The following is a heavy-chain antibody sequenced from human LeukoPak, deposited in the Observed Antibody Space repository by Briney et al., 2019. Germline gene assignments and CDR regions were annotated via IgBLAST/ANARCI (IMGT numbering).Heavy chain of an antibody. D-gene: IGHD3-22*01. J-gene: IGHJ5*02. CDR3: ARASDYYDSSGCYYSLGFDP. CDR1: GASFSGYY. V-gene: IGHV4-34*01. Sequence: SETLSLTCAVYGASFSGYYWSWIRQPPGKGREWPGEINHSGSTNYYPSLKSGVTISVDTSKNQFFRKLSSVTATATAVYYCARASDYYDSSGCYYSLGFDPWGQGTLVTVSS. CDR2: INHSGST.